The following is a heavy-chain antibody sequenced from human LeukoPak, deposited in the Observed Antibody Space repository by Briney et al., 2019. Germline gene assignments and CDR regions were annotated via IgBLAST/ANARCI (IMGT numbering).Heavy chain of an antibody. D-gene: IGHD2-2*01. CDR2: INPSAGST. J-gene: IGHJ6*02. Sequence: ASVQVSCRASGYTFTSYYMHWVRQAPGQGLEWMGIINPSAGSTSYAQKFRGRVTMTRDTSTSTVYMELSSLRSEDTAVYYCARDGEIVVVPAAMPVYYYYGMDVWGQGTTVTVSS. CDR3: ARDGEIVVVPAAMPVYYYYGMDV. CDR1: GYTFTSYY. V-gene: IGHV1-46*01.